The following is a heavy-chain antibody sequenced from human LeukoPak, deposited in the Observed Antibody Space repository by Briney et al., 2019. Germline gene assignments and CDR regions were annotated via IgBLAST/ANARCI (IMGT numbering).Heavy chain of an antibody. V-gene: IGHV4-39*01. Sequence: SETLSLTCTVSGGSISSTSYYWGWIRQPPGKGLEWIGSIYYSGTNYYNPPLKSRVTISVDTSKNQFSLKLSSVTAADTAAYYCASRLRWPSYFDYWGQGTPVTVSS. J-gene: IGHJ4*02. CDR3: ASRLRWPSYFDY. CDR1: GGSISSTSYY. CDR2: IYYSGTN. D-gene: IGHD4-23*01.